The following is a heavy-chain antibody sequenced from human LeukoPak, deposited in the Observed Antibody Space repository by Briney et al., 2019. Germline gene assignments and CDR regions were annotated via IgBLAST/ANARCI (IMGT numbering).Heavy chain of an antibody. D-gene: IGHD3-22*01. CDR2: ISWNSGSI. J-gene: IGHJ4*02. CDR1: GFTFDDYA. CDR3: AKDTTSTYYDSSGYPDY. Sequence: GGSLRLSCAASGFTFDDYAMHWVRQAPGKGQEWVSGISWNSGSIGYADSVKGRFTISRDNAKNSLYLQMNSLRAEDTALYYCAKDTTSTYYDSSGYPDYWGQGTLVTVSS. V-gene: IGHV3-9*01.